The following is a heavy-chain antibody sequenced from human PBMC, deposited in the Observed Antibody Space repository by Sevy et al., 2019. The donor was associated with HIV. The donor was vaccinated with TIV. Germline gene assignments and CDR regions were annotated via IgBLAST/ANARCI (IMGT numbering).Heavy chain of an antibody. CDR2: ISAYNGNT. D-gene: IGHD1-26*01. V-gene: IGHV1-18*01. J-gene: IGHJ4*02. CDR3: ARVLGYMVEATRAGSIDY. Sequence: ASVKVSCKASGYTFTSYGISWVRQAPGQGLEWMGWISAYNGNTNYAQKLQGRVTMTTDTSTSTAYMERRSLRSDDTAVYYCARVLGYMVEATRAGSIDYWGQGTLVTVSS. CDR1: GYTFTSYG.